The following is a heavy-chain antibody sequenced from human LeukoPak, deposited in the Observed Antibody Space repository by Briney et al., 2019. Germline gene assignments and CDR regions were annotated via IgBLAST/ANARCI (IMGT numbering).Heavy chain of an antibody. D-gene: IGHD6-19*01. J-gene: IGHJ4*02. CDR3: SKTIGIAVGSRARPFDY. Sequence: PGGSLRLSCAASGFTFTRHCMNWVRQAPGKGLEWVSDINSSGDITYYADSVKGRFTISRDNSKNTLYLQMNSLRAEDTAVYYCSKTIGIAVGSRARPFDYWGQGTLVTVSS. CDR2: INSSGDIT. CDR1: GFTFTRHC. V-gene: IGHV3-23*01.